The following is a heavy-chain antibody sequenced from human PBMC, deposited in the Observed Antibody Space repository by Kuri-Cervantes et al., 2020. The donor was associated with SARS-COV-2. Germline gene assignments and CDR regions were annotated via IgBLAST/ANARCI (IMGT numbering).Heavy chain of an antibody. CDR1: GYSISSGYY. CDR3: AREGITMVRGGYFDY. D-gene: IGHD3-10*01. Sequence: SETLSLTCAVSGYSISSGYYWGWIRQPPGKGLEWIGSIYHSGSTYYNPSLKSRVTISVDTSKNQFSLKLSSVTAADTAVYYCAREGITMVRGGYFDYWGQGTLVTVSS. CDR2: IYHSGST. J-gene: IGHJ4*02. V-gene: IGHV4-38-2*02.